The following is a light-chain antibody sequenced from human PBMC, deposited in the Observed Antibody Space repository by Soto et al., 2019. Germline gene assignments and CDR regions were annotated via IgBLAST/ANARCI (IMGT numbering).Light chain of an antibody. CDR2: EGS. V-gene: IGLV2-23*01. Sequence: QLVLTQPASVSGSPGQSITISCTGTSSDVGSYNLVSWYQQHPGKAPKLMIYEGSKRPSGVSNRFSGSKSGNTASLTISGLQAEDEADYYCCSYAGSSPVFGGGTQLTVL. CDR3: CSYAGSSPV. CDR1: SSDVGSYNL. J-gene: IGLJ2*01.